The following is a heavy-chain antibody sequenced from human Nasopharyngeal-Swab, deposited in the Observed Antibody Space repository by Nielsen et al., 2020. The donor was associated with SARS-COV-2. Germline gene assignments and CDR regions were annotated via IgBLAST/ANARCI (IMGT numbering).Heavy chain of an antibody. D-gene: IGHD3-22*01. CDR2: INSDGSST. J-gene: IGHJ3*02. Sequence: GESLKISCATSGFTFSPYTMTWVRQAPGKGLVWVSRINSDGSSTSYADSVKGRFTISRDNAKNTLYLQMNSLRAEDTAVYYCARVRGDYDSSGYYYHDGAFDIWGQGTMVTVSS. V-gene: IGHV3-74*01. CDR1: GFTFSPYT. CDR3: ARVRGDYDSSGYYYHDGAFDI.